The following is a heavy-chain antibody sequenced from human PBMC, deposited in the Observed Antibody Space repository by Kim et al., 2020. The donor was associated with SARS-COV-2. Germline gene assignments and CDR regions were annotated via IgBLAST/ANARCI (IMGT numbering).Heavy chain of an antibody. CDR1: GFTFSSYG. Sequence: GGSLRLSCAASGFTFSSYGMHWVRQAPGKGLEWVAVISYDGSNKYYADSVKGRFTISRDNSKNTLYLQMNSLRAEDTAVYYCAKDEGDSSGWFQYYYYYGMDVWGQGTTVTVSS. CDR3: AKDEGDSSGWFQYYYYYGMDV. J-gene: IGHJ6*02. CDR2: ISYDGSNK. V-gene: IGHV3-30*18. D-gene: IGHD6-19*01.